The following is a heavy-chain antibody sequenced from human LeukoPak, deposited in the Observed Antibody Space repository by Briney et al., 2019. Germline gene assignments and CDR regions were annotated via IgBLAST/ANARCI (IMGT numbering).Heavy chain of an antibody. CDR1: GFTFSSNS. D-gene: IGHD3-10*01. CDR3: AKDWETPGFRGFFDY. Sequence: GGSLRLSCAASGFTFSSNSMIWVRQAPGKGLELVSGIGGSGDRIFYADSVKGRFTISRDSSKNTVYLQMNSLRAEDTAVYYCAKDWETPGFRGFFDYWGQGTLVTVSS. J-gene: IGHJ4*02. V-gene: IGHV3-23*01. CDR2: IGGSGDRI.